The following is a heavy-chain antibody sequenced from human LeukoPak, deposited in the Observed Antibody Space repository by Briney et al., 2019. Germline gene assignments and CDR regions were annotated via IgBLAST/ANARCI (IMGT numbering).Heavy chain of an antibody. CDR1: GGTFSSYA. CDR3: ARDPAGDYGPSDY. Sequence: SVKVSCKASGGTFSSYAISWVRQAPGQGLEWMGRIIPIFGTANYAQKFQGRVTITTDKSTSTAYMELSSLRSEDTAVYYCARDPAGDYGPSDYWGQGTLVTVSS. V-gene: IGHV1-69*05. D-gene: IGHD4-17*01. CDR2: IIPIFGTA. J-gene: IGHJ4*02.